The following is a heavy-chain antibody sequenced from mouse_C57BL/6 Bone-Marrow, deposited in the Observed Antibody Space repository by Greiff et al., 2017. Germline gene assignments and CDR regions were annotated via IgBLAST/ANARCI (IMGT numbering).Heavy chain of an antibody. CDR3: APHYYGSTYFDY. J-gene: IGHJ2*01. CDR2: IYPGDGDT. V-gene: IGHV1-82*01. CDR1: GYAFSSSW. Sequence: VQLQQSGPELVKPGASVKISCKASGYAFSSSWVNWVKQRPGKGREWICRIYPGDGDTNYSGKFKGKATLTADKSSSKAYMQLRSLTSEDSAVYFCAPHYYGSTYFDYWGQGTTLTVSS. D-gene: IGHD1-1*01.